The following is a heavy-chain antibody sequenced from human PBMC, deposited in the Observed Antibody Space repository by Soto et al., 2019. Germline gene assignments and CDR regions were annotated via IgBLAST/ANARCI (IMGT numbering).Heavy chain of an antibody. Sequence: GDSVKVSCKASGYTFTSYYMHWVRQAPGQGLEWMGIINPSGGSTSYAQKFQGRVTMTRDTSTSTVYMELSSLRSEDTAVYYCAREGKVGFSITSCYIRYFQHWRQRTLVTVSS. J-gene: IGHJ1*01. CDR1: GYTFTSYY. CDR3: AREGKVGFSITSCYIRYFQH. CDR2: INPSGGST. V-gene: IGHV1-46*01. D-gene: IGHD2-2*02.